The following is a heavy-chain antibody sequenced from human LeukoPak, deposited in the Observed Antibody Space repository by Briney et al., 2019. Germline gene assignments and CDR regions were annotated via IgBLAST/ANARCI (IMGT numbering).Heavy chain of an antibody. D-gene: IGHD5-24*01. CDR2: SRSKAQSYSP. CDR1: GFTFSDHY. V-gene: IGHV3-72*01. Sequence: PGGALRLSCAVSGFTFSDHYMDWVRQAPGKGLEWVARSRSKAQSYSPEYAAPVKGRFTISRDDSKDLLYLQMNSLKTEDTAVYYCAREGRDAYNYAFDTWGQGTMVTVSS. CDR3: AREGRDAYNYAFDT. J-gene: IGHJ3*02.